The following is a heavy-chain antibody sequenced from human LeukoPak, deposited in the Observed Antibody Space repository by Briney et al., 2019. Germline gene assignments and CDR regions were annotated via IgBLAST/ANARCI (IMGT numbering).Heavy chain of an antibody. D-gene: IGHD3-10*01. V-gene: IGHV1-18*01. Sequence: ASVKVSCKASGYTFTSYGISWVRQAPGQGLEWMGWISAYNGNTNYAQKLQGRVTMTTDTSTSTAYMELRSLRSDDTAVYYCARTTQRARYYREHEGGWFDPWGQGTLVTVSS. CDR1: GYTFTSYG. CDR3: ARTTQRARYYREHEGGWFDP. J-gene: IGHJ5*02. CDR2: ISAYNGNT.